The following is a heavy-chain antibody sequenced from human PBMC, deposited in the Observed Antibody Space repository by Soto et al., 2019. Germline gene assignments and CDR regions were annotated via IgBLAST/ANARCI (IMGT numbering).Heavy chain of an antibody. CDR1: GYTFTSYG. CDR3: ARDLGRYSSGSRFDP. Sequence: GASVNVSCKASGYTFTSYGISWVRQAPGQGLEWMGWISAYNGNTNYAQKLQGRVTMTTDTSTSTAYMELRSLRSDDTAVYYCARDLGRYSSGSRFDPWGQGTLVTVSS. D-gene: IGHD6-19*01. J-gene: IGHJ5*02. V-gene: IGHV1-18*01. CDR2: ISAYNGNT.